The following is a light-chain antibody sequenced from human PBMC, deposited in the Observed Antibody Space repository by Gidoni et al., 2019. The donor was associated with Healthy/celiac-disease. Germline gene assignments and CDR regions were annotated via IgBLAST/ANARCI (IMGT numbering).Light chain of an antibody. CDR2: AAS. J-gene: IGKJ5*01. V-gene: IGKV1-17*01. CDR1: QGIRND. CDR3: LQHTSISIT. Sequence: DIQMTQSPSSLSASVGDRVTITCRARQGIRNDSGWYQQKPGQAPTRLIYAASSLQSGLPSRFTGSGSGTELTLTTSSRQPEDFSTYYCLQHTSISITFGQGTRLEIK.